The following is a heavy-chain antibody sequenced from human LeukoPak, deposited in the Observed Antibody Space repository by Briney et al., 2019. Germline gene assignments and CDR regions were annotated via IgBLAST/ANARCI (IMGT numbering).Heavy chain of an antibody. V-gene: IGHV3-23*01. CDR3: AKEEKAVAATGMDV. D-gene: IGHD6-19*01. CDR2: ISFSGANT. CDR1: GFTFRDSA. J-gene: IGHJ6*02. Sequence: GGALRLSCAGSGFTFRDSAMTWVRQAPGKGLEWVSLISFSGANTYYADSVKGRFTISRDNSKDTLYLQMNSLRPEDTAVYYCAKEEKAVAATGMDVWGQGTTVTVSS.